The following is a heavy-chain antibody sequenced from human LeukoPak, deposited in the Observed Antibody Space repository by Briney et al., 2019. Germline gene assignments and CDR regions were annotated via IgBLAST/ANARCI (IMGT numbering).Heavy chain of an antibody. Sequence: GASVKVSCKASGYTFSGYFMHWVRQAPGQGPEWMGWINPNSGGTNYAQKLQGRVTMTTDTSTSTAYMELRSLRSDDTAVYYCARFARPDTAMDPLYYYYYGMDVWGQGTTVTVSS. D-gene: IGHD5-18*01. CDR2: INPNSGGT. CDR3: ARFARPDTAMDPLYYYYYGMDV. CDR1: GYTFSGYF. V-gene: IGHV1-2*02. J-gene: IGHJ6*02.